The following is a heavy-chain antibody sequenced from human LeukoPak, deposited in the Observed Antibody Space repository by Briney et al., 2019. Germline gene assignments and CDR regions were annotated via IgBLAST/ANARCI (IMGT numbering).Heavy chain of an antibody. CDR3: AKGRNYYYGSGSYLDAFDI. J-gene: IGHJ3*02. Sequence: PGGSMRLSCAASGFTFSSYSMNWVRQAPGKGLEWVSSISSSSSYIYYADSVKGRFTISRDNAKNSVYLQMNSLRAEDTALYYCAKGRNYYYGSGSYLDAFDIWGQGTMVTVSS. V-gene: IGHV3-21*04. CDR1: GFTFSSYS. CDR2: ISSSSSYI. D-gene: IGHD3-10*01.